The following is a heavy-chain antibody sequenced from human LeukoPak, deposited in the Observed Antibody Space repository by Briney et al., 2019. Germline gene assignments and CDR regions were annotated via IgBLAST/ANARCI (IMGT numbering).Heavy chain of an antibody. Sequence: SETLSLTCFVSGGSISPFYWSWVRQPPGKGLEWIRYIYYSGSTNYNPSLKSRVTISVDTSKNQFSLKLSSVTAADTAVYYCARGLTSVDYWGQGTLVTVSS. CDR1: GGSISPFY. CDR2: IYYSGST. J-gene: IGHJ4*02. D-gene: IGHD3-16*01. CDR3: ARGLTSVDY. V-gene: IGHV4-59*01.